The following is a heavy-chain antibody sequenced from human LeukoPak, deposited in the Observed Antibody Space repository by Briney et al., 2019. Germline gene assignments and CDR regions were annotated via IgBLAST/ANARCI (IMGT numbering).Heavy chain of an antibody. V-gene: IGHV4-59*01. D-gene: IGHD2-15*01. J-gene: IGHJ6*02. Sequence: SETLSLTCTVSGDSIRSYYWSWIRQPPGKGLEWIGYIYYSGSTNYNPSLKSRVTISVDTSKNQFSLKLTSVTAADTAVYYCARVLVVSNYYYYGFDVWGQRTTVTVSS. CDR1: GDSIRSYY. CDR2: IYYSGST. CDR3: ARVLVVSNYYYYGFDV.